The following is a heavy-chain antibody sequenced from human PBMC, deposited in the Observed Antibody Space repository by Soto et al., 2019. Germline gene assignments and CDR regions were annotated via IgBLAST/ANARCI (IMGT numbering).Heavy chain of an antibody. J-gene: IGHJ4*02. CDR2: MNPNSGNT. CDR3: AIDYSSGWSKD. V-gene: IGHV1-8*01. CDR1: GYTFTSYD. Sequence: QVQLVQSGAEVKKPGASVKVSCKASGYTFTSYDINWVRQATGQGLEWMGWMNPNSGNTGYEQKFQGRGTMTRNTSISTAYMELSSLTSEDTAVYYGAIDYSSGWSKDWGQGTLVTVSS. D-gene: IGHD6-19*01.